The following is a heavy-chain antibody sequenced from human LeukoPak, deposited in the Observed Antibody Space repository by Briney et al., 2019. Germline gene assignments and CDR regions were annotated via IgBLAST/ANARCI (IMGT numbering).Heavy chain of an antibody. CDR2: ISGSGGST. CDR3: AKEVDSNYLGWFDP. J-gene: IGHJ5*02. CDR1: GFTFSSYA. Sequence: GGSLRLSCAASGFTFSSYAMTWVRQAPGKRLEWVSAISGSGGSTYYADSVKGRFTISRDNSKNTLYLQMNSLRAEDTAVYYCAKEVDSNYLGWFDPWGQGTLVTVSS. V-gene: IGHV3-23*01. D-gene: IGHD4-11*01.